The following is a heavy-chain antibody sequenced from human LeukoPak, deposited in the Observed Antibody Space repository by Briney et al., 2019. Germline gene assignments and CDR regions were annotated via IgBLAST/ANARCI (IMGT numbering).Heavy chain of an antibody. J-gene: IGHJ4*02. CDR1: GASISGYY. CDR3: ASSYYVWGSYRYTGGYFDY. Sequence: SETLSLTCTVSGASISGYYWSWIRQPPGKRLEWIGYIISTGTINYNPSLKSRVTISIDTSKNQLSLKLSSVTAADTAVYYCASSYYVWGSYRYTGGYFDYWGQGTLVTVSS. D-gene: IGHD3-16*02. V-gene: IGHV4-59*12. CDR2: IISTGTI.